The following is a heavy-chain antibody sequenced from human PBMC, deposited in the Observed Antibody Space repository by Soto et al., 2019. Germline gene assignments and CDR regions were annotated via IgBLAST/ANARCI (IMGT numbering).Heavy chain of an antibody. Sequence: QVQLQQWGAGLLKPSETLSLTCAVYGGSFSGYYWSWIRQPPGKGLEWIGEINHSGSTNYNPSLTSRVTISVDTSKNQFSLKLSSVTAADTAVYYCARGLEVRGVITVLGGKYYYYGMDVWGQGTTVTVSS. CDR3: ARGLEVRGVITVLGGKYYYYGMDV. CDR1: GGSFSGYY. J-gene: IGHJ6*02. V-gene: IGHV4-34*01. D-gene: IGHD3-10*01. CDR2: INHSGST.